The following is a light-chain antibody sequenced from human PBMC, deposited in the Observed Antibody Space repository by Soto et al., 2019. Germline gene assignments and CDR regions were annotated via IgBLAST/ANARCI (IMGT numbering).Light chain of an antibody. CDR3: GTWDSSLSAGV. Sequence: QSVLTQPPSVSAAPGQKVTISCFGSTSNIGNNYVSWYQHLPGTAPKLLIYENNKRPSGLPDRFSGSKSGTSATLGITGLQTGDEAEYYCGTWDSSLSAGVFGGGTKLTVL. J-gene: IGLJ3*02. CDR2: ENN. V-gene: IGLV1-51*02. CDR1: TSNIGNNY.